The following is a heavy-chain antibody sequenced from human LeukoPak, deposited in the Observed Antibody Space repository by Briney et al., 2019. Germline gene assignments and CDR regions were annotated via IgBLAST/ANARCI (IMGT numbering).Heavy chain of an antibody. D-gene: IGHD3-22*01. V-gene: IGHV4-4*07. CDR2: IYTSGST. CDR3: AREYRLDYYDSRPLDY. J-gene: IGHJ4*02. CDR1: GGSISSYY. Sequence: TSETLSLTCTVSGGSISSYYWSWIRQPAGKGLEWIGRIYTSGSTNYNPSLKSRVTMSVDTSKNQFSLKLSSVTAADTAVYYCAREYRLDYYDSRPLDYWGQGTLVTVSS.